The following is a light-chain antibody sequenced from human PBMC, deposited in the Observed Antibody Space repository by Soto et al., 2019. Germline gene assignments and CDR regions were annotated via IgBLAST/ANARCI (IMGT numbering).Light chain of an antibody. CDR1: QSVSSNH. CDR3: QQRNVWPPIT. CDR2: GAS. V-gene: IGKV3D-20*02. J-gene: IGKJ5*01. Sequence: IVSTQSPGTLSFSARQRATLSFSFSQSVSSNHLAWYQEKRGQAPGLLIYGASSRATGIPDRFSGSGSGTDFTLTINSLEPEDFAVYYCQQRNVWPPITFGQGTRLETK.